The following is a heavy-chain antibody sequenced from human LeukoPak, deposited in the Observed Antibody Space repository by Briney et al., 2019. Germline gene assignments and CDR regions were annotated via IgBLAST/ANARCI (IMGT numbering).Heavy chain of an antibody. V-gene: IGHV3-7*01. J-gene: IGHJ3*02. CDR3: ARDRKTRLIDI. Sequence: GGSLRLSCAASGFTFSSYWMGWVRQAPGKGLEWVANIKQDGSEKYYVDSVKGRFTISRDNAKNSLYLQMNSLRAEDTAVYYCARDRKTRLIDIWGQGTMVTVSS. CDR2: IKQDGSEK. CDR1: GFTFSSYW.